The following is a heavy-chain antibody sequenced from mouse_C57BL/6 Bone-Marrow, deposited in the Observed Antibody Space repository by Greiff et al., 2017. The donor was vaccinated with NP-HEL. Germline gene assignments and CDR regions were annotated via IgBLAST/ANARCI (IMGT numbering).Heavy chain of an antibody. CDR1: GFNIKDDY. D-gene: IGHD1-1*01. Sequence: VQLQQSGAELVRPGASVKLSCTASGFNIKDDYMHWVKQRPEQGLEWIGWIDPENGDTEYASKFQGKATITADTSSNTAYLQLSSLTSEDTAVYYCTTDYGSQGGAMDYWGQGTSVTVSS. J-gene: IGHJ4*01. CDR2: IDPENGDT. CDR3: TTDYGSQGGAMDY. V-gene: IGHV14-4*01.